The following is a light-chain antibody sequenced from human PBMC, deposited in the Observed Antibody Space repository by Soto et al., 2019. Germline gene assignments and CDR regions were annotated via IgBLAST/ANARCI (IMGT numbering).Light chain of an antibody. CDR1: QGINTY. V-gene: IGKV1-39*01. Sequence: DIQMTQSPSSLSASLGDRVTITCRASQGINTYLNWYQQKPGKAPNLLIYAASSLQGGVPSRFSGSGSGTGFTLTISSLQPEDFATYYCQQSHSTPLTFGGGTRVEIK. CDR3: QQSHSTPLT. J-gene: IGKJ4*01. CDR2: AAS.